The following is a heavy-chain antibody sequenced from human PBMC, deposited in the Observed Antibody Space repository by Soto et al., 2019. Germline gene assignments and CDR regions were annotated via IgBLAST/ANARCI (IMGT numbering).Heavy chain of an antibody. D-gene: IGHD3-16*01. CDR1: GFTFSSYS. J-gene: IGHJ4*02. Sequence: EVQLVESGGGLVQPGGSLRLSCVASGFTFSSYSMNWVRQAPGKGLEWVSYIRDSGSIVYYAVSVQGRFSISRDNGKSSLFLQMNSLRDEDTAVYYCAREPDSNGGFYCDYWGQGIVVTVSS. CDR2: IRDSGSIV. V-gene: IGHV3-48*02. CDR3: AREPDSNGGFYCDY.